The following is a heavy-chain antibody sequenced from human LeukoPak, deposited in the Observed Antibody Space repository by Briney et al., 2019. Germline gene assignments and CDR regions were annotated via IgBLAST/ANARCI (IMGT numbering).Heavy chain of an antibody. J-gene: IGHJ4*02. D-gene: IGHD3-16*01. CDR3: VGGSLAGDY. V-gene: IGHV4-30-2*01. Sequence: SETLSLTCTVSGGSISSGGYYWSWIRQPPGKGLEWIGYIYHSGSTYYNPSLKSRVTISVDRSKNQFSLKLSSVTAADTAVYYCVGGSLAGDYWGQGTLVTVSS. CDR1: GGSISSGGYY. CDR2: IYHSGST.